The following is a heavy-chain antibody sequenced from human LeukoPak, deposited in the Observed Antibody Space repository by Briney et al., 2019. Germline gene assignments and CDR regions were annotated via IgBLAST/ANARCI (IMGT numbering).Heavy chain of an antibody. V-gene: IGHV4-34*01. CDR3: ARGSRENYDYVWGSYRPLCFDY. D-gene: IGHD3-16*02. J-gene: IGHJ4*02. Sequence: PSETLSLTCAVHGGSFSGYYWSWIRQPPGKGLEWIGEINHSGSTNYNPSLKSRVTISVDTSKNQFSLKLSSVTAADTAVYYCARGSRENYDYVWGSYRPLCFDYWGQGTLVTVSS. CDR1: GGSFSGYY. CDR2: INHSGST.